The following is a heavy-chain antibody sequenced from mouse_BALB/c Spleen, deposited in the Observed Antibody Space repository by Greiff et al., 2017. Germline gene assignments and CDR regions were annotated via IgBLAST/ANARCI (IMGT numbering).Heavy chain of an antibody. J-gene: IGHJ4*01. CDR3: TRDPGTGAMDY. Sequence: LQQPGSELVRPGASVKLSCKASGYTFTSYWMHWVKQRHGQGLEWIGNIYPGSGSTNYDEKFKSKGTLTVDTSSSTAYMHLSSLTSEDSAVYYCTRDPGTGAMDYWGQGTSVTVSS. CDR2: IYPGSGST. D-gene: IGHD4-1*01. V-gene: IGHV1S22*01. CDR1: GYTFTSYW.